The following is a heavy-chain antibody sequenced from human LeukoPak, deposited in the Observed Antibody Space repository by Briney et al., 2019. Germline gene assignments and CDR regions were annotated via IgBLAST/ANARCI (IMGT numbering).Heavy chain of an antibody. D-gene: IGHD6-6*01. CDR2: ISGSGGST. Sequence: GGSLRLSCAASGFTFSSYAMNWVRQAPGKGLEWVAAISGSGGSTYYADSVKGRFTISRDNSKNTLYLQMNSLRAEDTAIYYCAKMGGSIAARPNYFDYWGQGTLVTVSS. J-gene: IGHJ4*02. V-gene: IGHV3-23*01. CDR1: GFTFSSYA. CDR3: AKMGGSIAARPNYFDY.